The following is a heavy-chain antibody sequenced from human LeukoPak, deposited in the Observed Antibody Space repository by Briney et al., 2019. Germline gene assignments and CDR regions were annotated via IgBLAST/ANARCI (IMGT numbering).Heavy chain of an antibody. V-gene: IGHV1-69*04. CDR1: GGTFSSYA. CDR3: ARDEGYYYDSSGYYYPLDY. J-gene: IGHJ4*02. D-gene: IGHD3-22*01. Sequence: SVKVSCKASGGTFSSYAISWVRQAPGQGLEWMGRIIPILGIANYAQKFQGRVTITADKSTSTAYMELSSLRSEDTAVYYCARDEGYYYDSSGYYYPLDYWGQGTLVTVSS. CDR2: IIPILGIA.